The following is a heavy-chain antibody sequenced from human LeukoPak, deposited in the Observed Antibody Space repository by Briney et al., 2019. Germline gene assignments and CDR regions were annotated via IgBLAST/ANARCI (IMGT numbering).Heavy chain of an antibody. J-gene: IGHJ4*02. CDR3: ARGSGGYFYYFDY. D-gene: IGHD3-22*01. CDR1: GFTFSSYV. V-gene: IGHV3-30*04. Sequence: GRSLRLSCAASGFTFSSYVMNWVRQAPGKGLEWVAVISYAGTNKYYADSVKGRFTISGDNSKNTLYLQMNSLRAEDTAVYYCARGSGGYFYYFDYWGQGTLVTVSS. CDR2: ISYAGTNK.